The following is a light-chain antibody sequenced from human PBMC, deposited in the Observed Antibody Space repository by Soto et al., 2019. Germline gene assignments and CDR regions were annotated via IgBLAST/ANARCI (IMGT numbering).Light chain of an antibody. V-gene: IGKV3-11*01. J-gene: IGKJ1*01. CDR1: QSVSSY. Sequence: EIVLTQSPATLSLSPGERATLSCRASQSVSSYLAWYQQKPGQAPRLLIYDASNRATGIPARFSGSRSGTDFTLPISSLEPEDFAVYYCQQRSNWPWTFGQGTKVEIK. CDR2: DAS. CDR3: QQRSNWPWT.